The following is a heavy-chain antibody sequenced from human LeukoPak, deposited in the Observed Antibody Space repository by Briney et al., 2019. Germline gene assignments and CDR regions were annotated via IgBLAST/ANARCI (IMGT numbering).Heavy chain of an antibody. D-gene: IGHD3-3*01. J-gene: IGHJ4*01. CDR2: ISGSGGST. CDR3: ARDYWRGYCRNTMCRIDY. CDR1: GFTFSSYG. V-gene: IGHV3-23*01. Sequence: GGSLRLSWAACGFTFSSYGMSWVRQAAGKGLDWVSAISGSGGSTYYADSVKGRFTISRDNSKNPLYLQMNNMGPEDTAVYYCARDYWRGYCRNTMCRIDYWGQGTLVTVSP.